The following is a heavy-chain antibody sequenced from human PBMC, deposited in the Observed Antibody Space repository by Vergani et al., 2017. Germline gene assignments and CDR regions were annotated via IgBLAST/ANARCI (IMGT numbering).Heavy chain of an antibody. CDR1: GFTLSNYD. V-gene: IGHV3-30*02. CDR3: AKHFRGWGSDY. J-gene: IGHJ4*02. D-gene: IGHD3-16*01. CDR2: IQFDGSNQ. Sequence: QVQLVESGGGVVQRGGSLRLSCATSGFTLSNYDMQWIRQGPGKGLEFVAFIQFDGSNQYYADSVKGRFTLSRDFSKKTLYLQMNSLRTDDTATYYCAKHFRGWGSDYWGQGTQVIVSS.